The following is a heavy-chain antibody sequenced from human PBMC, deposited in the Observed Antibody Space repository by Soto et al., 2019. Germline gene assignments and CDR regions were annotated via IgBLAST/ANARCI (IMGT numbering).Heavy chain of an antibody. D-gene: IGHD5-18*01. Sequence: EVQLLDSGGGLVQPGGSLRLSCAASGFTFSSYAMTWVRQAPGKGLEWVSAISATGGSPYYADSVKGRFTISRDNSQSTLYLQMNSLRSEDTAVYYCAKTIMRGSRYWYFVLWGRGTLVTVSS. CDR3: AKTIMRGSRYWYFVL. V-gene: IGHV3-23*01. J-gene: IGHJ2*01. CDR1: GFTFSSYA. CDR2: ISATGGSP.